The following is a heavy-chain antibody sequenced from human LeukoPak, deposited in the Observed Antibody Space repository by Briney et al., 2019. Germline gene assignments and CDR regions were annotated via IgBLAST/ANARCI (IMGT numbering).Heavy chain of an antibody. CDR3: ARGQWLPVYDF. CDR1: GGSISSYY. J-gene: IGHJ4*02. D-gene: IGHD3-22*01. Sequence: SETLSLTCTVSGGSISSYYWSWIRQPPGKGLEWIGYIYYSGSTNYNPSLKSRVTISVDTSKNHFSLKLSSVTAADTAVYYCARGQWLPVYDFWGQGILVTVSS. V-gene: IGHV4-59*01. CDR2: IYYSGST.